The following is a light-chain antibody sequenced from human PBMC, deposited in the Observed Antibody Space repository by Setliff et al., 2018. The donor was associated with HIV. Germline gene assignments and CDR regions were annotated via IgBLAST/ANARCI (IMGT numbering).Light chain of an antibody. Sequence: LTQPASVSGSPGQSITISCTGTSSDIGAYNYVSWYQHHPGKAPKLMIYEVSDRPSGVSNRFSGSKSGNTASLTISGLQAEDEADYYCTSYTTTSTYVFGTGTKGTVL. J-gene: IGLJ1*01. V-gene: IGLV2-14*01. CDR3: TSYTTTSTYV. CDR2: EVS. CDR1: SSDIGAYNY.